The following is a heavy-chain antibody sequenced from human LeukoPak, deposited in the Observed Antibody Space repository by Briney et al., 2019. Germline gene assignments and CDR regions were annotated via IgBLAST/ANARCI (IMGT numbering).Heavy chain of an antibody. Sequence: PGGSLRLSCAASGFTFSSYGMHWVRQAPGKGLEWVAVIWYDGSNKCYADSVKGRFTISRDNSKNTLYLQMNSLRAEDTAVYYCARDRTAMGYYFDYWGQGTLVTVSS. V-gene: IGHV3-33*01. J-gene: IGHJ4*02. CDR2: IWYDGSNK. D-gene: IGHD5-18*01. CDR1: GFTFSSYG. CDR3: ARDRTAMGYYFDY.